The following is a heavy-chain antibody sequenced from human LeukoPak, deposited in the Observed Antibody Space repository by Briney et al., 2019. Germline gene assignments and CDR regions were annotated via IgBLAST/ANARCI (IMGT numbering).Heavy chain of an antibody. CDR1: GGSIRNYY. J-gene: IGHJ5*02. CDR3: ARMPDTLTGLDL. V-gene: IGHV4-59*01. D-gene: IGHD3-9*01. CDR2: IYYSGAT. Sequence: SETLSLTCSVSGGSIRNYYWNWIRQPPGKGLEWIAYIYYSGATNYNPSLKSRVTISVDTSKMQLSLKLSSVTTADTAVYYCARMPDTLTGLDLWGQGALVSVFS.